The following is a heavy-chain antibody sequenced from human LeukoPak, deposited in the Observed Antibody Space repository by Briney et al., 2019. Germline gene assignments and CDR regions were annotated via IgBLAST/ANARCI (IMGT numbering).Heavy chain of an antibody. J-gene: IGHJ4*02. CDR3: ARAYGSRGYDY. CDR2: ISSSGSTI. V-gene: IGHV3-48*03. CDR1: GFTFSSYE. Sequence: GGSLRLSCAASGFTFSSYEMNWVRRAPGKGLEWVSYISSSGSTIYYADSVKGRFTISRDNAKNSLYLQMNSLRAEDTAVYYCARAYGSRGYDYWGQGTLVTVSS. D-gene: IGHD3-10*01.